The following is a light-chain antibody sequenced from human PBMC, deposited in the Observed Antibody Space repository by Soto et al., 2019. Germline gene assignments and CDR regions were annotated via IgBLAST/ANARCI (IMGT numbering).Light chain of an antibody. CDR3: QHYNTYSGT. CDR1: QSINTW. V-gene: IGKV1-5*03. Sequence: DIQMTQSPSTLSASVGDRVTITCRASQSINTWLAWYQQKPGKAPKLLIYRASTLESGVPSRFSGSGSGTELTLTISSLQPDDFSTYYCQHYNTYSGTFGPGTKVDI. CDR2: RAS. J-gene: IGKJ3*01.